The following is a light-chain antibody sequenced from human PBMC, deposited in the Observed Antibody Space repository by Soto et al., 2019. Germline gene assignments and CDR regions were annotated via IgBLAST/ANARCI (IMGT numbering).Light chain of an antibody. CDR3: QQRTNWPPT. Sequence: EIVLTQSPATLSLSPGERATLSCRASQSVRNDLVWYHQKPGQAPRVLIYSASNRATGILARFSGSGSGTDFTLTISSLEPEDFAVYYCQQRTNWPPTFGGGTKVEMK. CDR2: SAS. CDR1: QSVRND. J-gene: IGKJ4*01. V-gene: IGKV3-11*01.